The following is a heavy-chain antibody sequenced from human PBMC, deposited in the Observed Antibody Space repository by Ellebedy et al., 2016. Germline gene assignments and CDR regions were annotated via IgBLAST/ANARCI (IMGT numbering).Heavy chain of an antibody. CDR2: ISAYNGDT. Sequence: ASVKVSCXASGYTFTSYGITWVRQAPGQGLEWMGWISAYNGDTNYAQKFQARVTMTTDTSTSTAYMELRSLRSDDTAVYYCARDVDTAMVTSFDTGGDGMDVWGQGTTVTVSS. CDR3: ARDVDTAMVTSFDTGGDGMDV. J-gene: IGHJ6*02. CDR1: GYTFTSYG. V-gene: IGHV1-18*01. D-gene: IGHD5-18*01.